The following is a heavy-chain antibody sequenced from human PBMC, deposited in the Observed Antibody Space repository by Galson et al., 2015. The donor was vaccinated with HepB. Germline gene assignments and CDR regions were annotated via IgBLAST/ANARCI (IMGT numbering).Heavy chain of an antibody. Sequence: SLRLSCAASGFTFSDYGMHWVRLAPGKGLEWVAVIWADGSQKYYADSVKGRFTISRDNSKNTLYLQMDSLRAEDTAVYFCARSHSSSWLPYWGQGTLVTVSS. CDR1: GFTFSDYG. D-gene: IGHD6-13*01. CDR3: ARSHSSSWLPY. V-gene: IGHV3-33*01. J-gene: IGHJ4*02. CDR2: IWADGSQK.